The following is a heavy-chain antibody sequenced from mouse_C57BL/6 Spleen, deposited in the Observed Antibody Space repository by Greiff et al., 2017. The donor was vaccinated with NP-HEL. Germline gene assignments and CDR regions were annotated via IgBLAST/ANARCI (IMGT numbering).Heavy chain of an antibody. CDR3: ARYSAPYAMDY. D-gene: IGHD6-1*01. V-gene: IGHV1-80*01. Sequence: QVQLKQSGAELVKPGASVKISCKASGYAFSSYWMNWVKQRPGKGLEWIGQIYPGDGDTNYNGKFKGKATLTADKSSSTAYMQLSSLTSEDSAVYFCARYSAPYAMDYWGQGTSVTVSS. J-gene: IGHJ4*01. CDR1: GYAFSSYW. CDR2: IYPGDGDT.